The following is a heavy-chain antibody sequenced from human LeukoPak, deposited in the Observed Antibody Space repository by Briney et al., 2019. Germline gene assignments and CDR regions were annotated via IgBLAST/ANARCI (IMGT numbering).Heavy chain of an antibody. CDR2: INPNSGGT. V-gene: IGHV1-2*02. CDR1: GYTFTGYY. D-gene: IGHD6-13*01. Sequence: ASVKVSCKASGYTFTGYYMHWVRQAPGQGLEWMGWINPNSGGTNYAQKFQGRVTMTRDTSISTAYLELSNLRSDDTAMYYCARGIYGGNSPLVDLWGQGTLVTVSS. J-gene: IGHJ5*02. CDR3: ARGIYGGNSPLVDL.